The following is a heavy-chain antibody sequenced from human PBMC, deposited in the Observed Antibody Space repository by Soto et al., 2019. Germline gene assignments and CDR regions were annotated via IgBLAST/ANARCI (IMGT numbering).Heavy chain of an antibody. CDR1: GYTFINYA. CDR3: ARWGAGYYFDY. Sequence: QVQLVQSGAEEKKPGASVKVSCKASGYTFINYAIHWVRQAPGQRLEWMGWINAGNDDTKYSQKFQGRVTITRDTSANTAYMELSGLRSEGTAVYYCARWGAGYYFDYWGQGTLVTVSS. CDR2: INAGNDDT. V-gene: IGHV1-3*05. J-gene: IGHJ4*02. D-gene: IGHD2-15*01.